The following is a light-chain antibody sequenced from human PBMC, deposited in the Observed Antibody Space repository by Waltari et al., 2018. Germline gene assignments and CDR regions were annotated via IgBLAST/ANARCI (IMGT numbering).Light chain of an antibody. J-gene: IGKJ5*01. Sequence: DIQMTQSPSSLSASVGDRVTITCRANQSISSYLNWYQQKPGKAPKLLIYAASSLQSGVPSRFSGSGSGTDFTLTISSLQPEDFATYYCQQSYSTPITFDQGTRLEIK. CDR3: QQSYSTPIT. CDR1: QSISSY. CDR2: AAS. V-gene: IGKV1-39*01.